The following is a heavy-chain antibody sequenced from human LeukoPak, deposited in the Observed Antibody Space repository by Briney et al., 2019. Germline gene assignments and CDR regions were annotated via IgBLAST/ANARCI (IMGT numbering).Heavy chain of an antibody. V-gene: IGHV3-74*01. CDR3: ARDKYGGNSSAFDI. Sequence: PGGSLRLSCAASGFTFSNYWMHWVRQVPGKGPVWVSRIGTDGSSTTYADYVKGRFTISRDNAKNTLYLQMNSLRAENTAVYYCARDKYGGNSSAFDIWGQGTLVTVSS. D-gene: IGHD4-23*01. CDR1: GFTFSNYW. CDR2: IGTDGSST. J-gene: IGHJ3*02.